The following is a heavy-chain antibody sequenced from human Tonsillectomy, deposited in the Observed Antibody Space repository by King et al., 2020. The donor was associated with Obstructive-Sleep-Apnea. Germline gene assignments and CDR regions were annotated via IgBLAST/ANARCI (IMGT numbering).Heavy chain of an antibody. CDR2: IWYDGSNK. CDR3: AKGRTYGDCGYFDH. Sequence: QVQLVESGGGVVQPGRSLRLSCAASGFTFSNYGMHWVRQAPGKGLEWVAIIWYDGSNKYYADSLRGRFTISRDNSKNTLYLQMNSLRAEDTAVYYCAKGRTYGDCGYFDHWRQGTLVTVSS. D-gene: IGHD4-17*01. CDR1: GFTFSNYG. J-gene: IGHJ4*02. V-gene: IGHV3-33*06.